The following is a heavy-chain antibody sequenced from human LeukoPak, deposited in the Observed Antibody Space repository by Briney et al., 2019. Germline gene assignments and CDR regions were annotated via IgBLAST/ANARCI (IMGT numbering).Heavy chain of an antibody. Sequence: SQTLSLTCSVSGGSISSADYFWSWIRQPPGKGLEWIGHIYHSGSAYYNPSLESRVTISVDRSKNQFSLKLSSVTAADTTVYYCARGGDIWSGSDYYYYMDVWGKGTTVTVSS. D-gene: IGHD3-3*01. CDR1: GGSISSADYF. V-gene: IGHV4-30-2*01. CDR2: IYHSGSA. J-gene: IGHJ6*03. CDR3: ARGGDIWSGSDYYYYMDV.